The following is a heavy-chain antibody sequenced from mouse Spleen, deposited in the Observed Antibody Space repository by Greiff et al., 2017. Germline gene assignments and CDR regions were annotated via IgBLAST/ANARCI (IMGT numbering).Heavy chain of an antibody. D-gene: IGHD4-1*01. CDR1: GFTFSSYA. Sequence: EVMLVESGGGLVKPGGSLKLSCAASGFTFSSYAMSWVRQTPEKRLEWVATISSGGSYTYYPDSVKGRFTISRDNAKNTLYLQMSSLRSEDTAMYYCARRGTGTEFAYWGQGTLVTVSA. J-gene: IGHJ3*01. CDR2: ISSGGSYT. CDR3: ARRGTGTEFAY. V-gene: IGHV5-9-1*01.